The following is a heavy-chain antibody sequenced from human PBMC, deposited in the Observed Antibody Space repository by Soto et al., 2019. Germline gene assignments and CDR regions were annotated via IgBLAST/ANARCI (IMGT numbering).Heavy chain of an antibody. CDR2: IYYSGST. CDR1: GGSISSYY. V-gene: IGHV4-59*08. Sequence: SETLSLTCTVSGGSISSYYWSWIRQPPGKGLEWIGYIYYSGSTSHNPSLKSRVTISVDTSKNQISLKLSSVTAADTAFYYCARLGGYYQSLDTWGQGTLVTVSS. J-gene: IGHJ5*02. CDR3: ARLGGYYQSLDT. D-gene: IGHD3-22*01.